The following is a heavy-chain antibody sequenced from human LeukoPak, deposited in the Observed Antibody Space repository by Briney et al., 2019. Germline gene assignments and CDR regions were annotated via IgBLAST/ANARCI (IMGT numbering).Heavy chain of an antibody. Sequence: GASVKVSCKASGGTFSSYAISWVRQAPGQGLEWMGGIIPIFGTANYAQKFQGRVTITTDESTSTAYMELSSLRSEDTAVYYCARAKSFSSSVDIVATSLPDYWGQGTLVTVSS. CDR1: GGTFSSYA. CDR3: ARAKSFSSSVDIVATSLPDY. V-gene: IGHV1-69*05. CDR2: IIPIFGTA. D-gene: IGHD5-12*01. J-gene: IGHJ4*02.